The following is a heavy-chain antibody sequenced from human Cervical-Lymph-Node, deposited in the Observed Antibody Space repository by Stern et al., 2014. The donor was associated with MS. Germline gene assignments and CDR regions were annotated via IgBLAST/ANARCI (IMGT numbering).Heavy chain of an antibody. Sequence: QVQLGQSGAEVKKPGSSVKVSCRASGRTFSSYVISWVRQAPGQGLEWMGGVIPIFGTNNYAQKFEGRLTITADESTSTAYMELISLRSDDTAVYWCARENPGDTPMVKYNWDKHDPYDVWGQGTVVTVSS. CDR2: VIPIFGTN. CDR3: ARENPGDTPMVKYNWDKHDPYDV. J-gene: IGHJ3*01. CDR1: GRTFSSYV. D-gene: IGHD1/OR15-1a*01. V-gene: IGHV1-69*01.